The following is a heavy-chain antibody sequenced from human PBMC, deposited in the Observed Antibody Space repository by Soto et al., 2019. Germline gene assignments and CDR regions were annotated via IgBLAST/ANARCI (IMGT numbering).Heavy chain of an antibody. D-gene: IGHD1-7*01. J-gene: IGHJ6*02. Sequence: QVQLVESGGGVVQPGRSLRLSCAASGFTFSNYDMHWVRQAPGKGLEWVAVISNDGSNKYYADSVKGRFTISRDNSKNALYLQMNSLRPEDTAVYHCARDQGGTTLYYHGMDVWGQGTTVTVSS. CDR3: ARDQGGTTLYYHGMDV. CDR1: GFTFSNYD. V-gene: IGHV3-30-3*01. CDR2: ISNDGSNK.